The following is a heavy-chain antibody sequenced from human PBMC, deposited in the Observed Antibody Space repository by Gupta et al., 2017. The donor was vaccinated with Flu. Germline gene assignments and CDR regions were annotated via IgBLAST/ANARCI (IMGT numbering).Heavy chain of an antibody. Sequence: QVQLVESGGGVVQPGRSLRLSCAASGFTFSSYGMHWVRQAPGKGLEWVAVIWYDGSNKYYADSVKGRFTISRDNSKNTLYLQMNSLRAEDTAVYYCARVPLRMLFVLDYWGQGTLVTVSS. CDR1: GFTFSSYG. V-gene: IGHV3-33*01. D-gene: IGHD2-8*01. J-gene: IGHJ4*02. CDR3: ARVPLRMLFVLDY. CDR2: IWYDGSNK.